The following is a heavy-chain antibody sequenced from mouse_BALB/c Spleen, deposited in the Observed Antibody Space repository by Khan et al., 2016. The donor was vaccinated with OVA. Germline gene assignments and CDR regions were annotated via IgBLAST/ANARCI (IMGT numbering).Heavy chain of an antibody. Sequence: EVQLVETGPGLVKPSQSLSLTCTVTGYSITSDYAWNWIRQFPGNKLEWMGYISYSGNTKYNPSLKSRISITRDTSKNQFFLQLNFVTIEDTATCYCARIQGGDFDYWGQGNTLTGSS. CDR1: GYSITSDYA. V-gene: IGHV3-2*02. D-gene: IGHD3-2*02. CDR2: ISYSGNT. J-gene: IGHJ2*01. CDR3: ARIQGGDFDY.